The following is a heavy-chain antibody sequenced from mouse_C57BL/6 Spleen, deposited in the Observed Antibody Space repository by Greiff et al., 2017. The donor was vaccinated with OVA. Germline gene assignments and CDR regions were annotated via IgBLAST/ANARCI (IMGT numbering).Heavy chain of an antibody. CDR3: AIGGTGTPLPMDY. Sequence: VQLQESGPGLVQPSQSLSITCTVSGFSLTSYGVHWVRQSPGKGLEWLGVIWSGGSTDYNAAFISRLSISKDNSESQVFFKMNSLQADDTAIYYCAIGGTGTPLPMDYWGQGTSVTVSS. CDR2: IWSGGST. V-gene: IGHV2-2*01. CDR1: GFSLTSYG. D-gene: IGHD4-1*01. J-gene: IGHJ4*01.